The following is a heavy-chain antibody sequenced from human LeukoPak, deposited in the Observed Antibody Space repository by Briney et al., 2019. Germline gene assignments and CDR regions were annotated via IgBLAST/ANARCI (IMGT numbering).Heavy chain of an antibody. D-gene: IGHD1-26*01. Sequence: ASVKVSCKASGYTFTSYGISWVRQAPGQGLEWMGRIIPILGIANYARKFQGRVTITADKSTSTAYMELSSLRSEDTAVYYCARWDSLGASFDYWGQGTLVTVSS. CDR1: GYTFTSYG. V-gene: IGHV1-69*04. J-gene: IGHJ4*02. CDR3: ARWDSLGASFDY. CDR2: IIPILGIA.